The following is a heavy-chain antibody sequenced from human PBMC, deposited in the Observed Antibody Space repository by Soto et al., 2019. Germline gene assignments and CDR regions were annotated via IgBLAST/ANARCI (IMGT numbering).Heavy chain of an antibody. J-gene: IGHJ4*02. D-gene: IGHD1-20*01. CDR2: ISYDGSNK. CDR1: GCSFSSYG. CDR3: ARELNWSYYDY. Sequence: GRLLRVPCSAAGCSFSSYGIRCIRQAPGKGLEWVAVISYDGSNKKYADSVKGRFSISRDNSKNTLFLQMNSLRPEDTAVYYCARELNWSYYDYWGQGTLVTVSS. V-gene: IGHV3-30*03.